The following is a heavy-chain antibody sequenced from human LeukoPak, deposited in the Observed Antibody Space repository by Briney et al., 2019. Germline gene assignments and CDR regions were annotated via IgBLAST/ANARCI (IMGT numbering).Heavy chain of an antibody. J-gene: IGHJ5*02. CDR3: ARVATQGVKRLAAAGLHSRYRPDWFDP. CDR2: INPNSGGT. V-gene: IGHV1-2*06. CDR1: GYTFTGYY. D-gene: IGHD6-13*01. Sequence: ASVKVSCKASGYTFTGYYMHWVRQAPGQGLEWMGRINPNSGGTNYAQKFQGRVTMTRDTSTSTVYMELSSLRSEDTAVYYCARVATQGVKRLAAAGLHSRYRPDWFDPWGQGTLVTVSS.